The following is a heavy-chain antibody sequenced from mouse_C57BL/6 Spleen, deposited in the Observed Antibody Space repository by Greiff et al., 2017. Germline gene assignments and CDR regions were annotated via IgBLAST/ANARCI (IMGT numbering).Heavy chain of an antibody. CDR1: GYTFTTYP. CDR3: ARDGYDYAMEY. Sequence: QVQLQQSGPELVKPGASVKMSCKASGYTFTTYPIDWMKQNHGKSLEWIGNFHPYNDNTKYNEKFKGKATLTVEKSSSTVYLGLSRLTSDDSAVDCCARDGYDYAMEYWGHGASVTVSS. V-gene: IGHV1-47*01. CDR2: FHPYNDNT. J-gene: IGHJ4*01. D-gene: IGHD2-2*01.